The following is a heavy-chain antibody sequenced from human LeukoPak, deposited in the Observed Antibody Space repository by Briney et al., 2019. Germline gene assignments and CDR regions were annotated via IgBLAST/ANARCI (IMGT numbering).Heavy chain of an antibody. CDR3: ARQEDYGDPRNWFDP. V-gene: IGHV4-59*08. CDR1: GGSISSYY. CDR2: IYYSGST. Sequence: SETLSLTCTVSGGSISSYYWSWIRQPPGKGLEWIGYIYYSGSTYFNPSLKSRVTISVDTSKNQFSLKLSSVTAADTAVYYCARQEDYGDPRNWFDPWGQGTLVTVSS. D-gene: IGHD4-17*01. J-gene: IGHJ5*02.